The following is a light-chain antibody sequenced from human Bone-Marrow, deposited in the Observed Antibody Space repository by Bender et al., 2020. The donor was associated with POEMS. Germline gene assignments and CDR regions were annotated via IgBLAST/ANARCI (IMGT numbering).Light chain of an antibody. CDR1: DLAFKY. V-gene: IGLV3-1*01. CDR2: QDN. J-gene: IGLJ2*01. CDR3: QVWDKSAAF. Sequence: SYDLTQAPSVSVSPGQTARITCSGHDLAFKYTCWYSQRPGQPPVLVIYQDNKRPSGIPARFSGSSSGNTATLTLRGAQPMDEADYFCQVWDKSAAFFGGGTKLIVL.